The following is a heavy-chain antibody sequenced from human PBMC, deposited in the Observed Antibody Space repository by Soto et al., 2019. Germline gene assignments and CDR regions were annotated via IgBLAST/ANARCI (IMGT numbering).Heavy chain of an antibody. J-gene: IGHJ1*01. CDR2: IYYSGST. Sequence: SETLSLTCTVSGGSISSSSYYWGWIRQPPGKGLEWIGSIYYSGSTYYNPSLKSRVTISVDTSKNQFSLKLSSVTAADTAVYYCAKDYGDYEHWGQGTLVTVSS. CDR1: GGSISSSSYY. D-gene: IGHD4-17*01. V-gene: IGHV4-39*01. CDR3: AKDYGDYEH.